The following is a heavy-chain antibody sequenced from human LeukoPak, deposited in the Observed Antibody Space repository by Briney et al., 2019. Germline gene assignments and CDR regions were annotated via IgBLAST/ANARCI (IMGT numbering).Heavy chain of an antibody. J-gene: IGHJ4*02. V-gene: IGHV3-72*01. Sequence: PGGSLRLSCAASGFTFSDHYMDWLRQAPGEGLEWVGRIRNKAKSYTTLYAASVQGRFTISRDDSKNSVCLQMDTLKTEDTAVYYCARGYSSSSPCIDYWGQGTLVTVSS. CDR1: GFTFSDHY. CDR2: IRNKAKSYTT. CDR3: ARGYSSSSPCIDY. D-gene: IGHD6-6*01.